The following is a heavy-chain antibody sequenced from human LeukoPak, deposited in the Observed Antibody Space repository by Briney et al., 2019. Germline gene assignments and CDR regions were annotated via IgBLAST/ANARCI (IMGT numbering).Heavy chain of an antibody. Sequence: GGSLRLSCAASGFTVSSNYMSWVRQAPGKGLEWVSVIYSGGSTYYADSVKGRFTISRHNSKNTLYLQMNSLRAEDTAVYYCARFGGSSQDAFDIWGQGTMVTVSS. J-gene: IGHJ3*02. CDR2: IYSGGST. D-gene: IGHD6-13*01. V-gene: IGHV3-53*04. CDR1: GFTVSSNY. CDR3: ARFGGSSQDAFDI.